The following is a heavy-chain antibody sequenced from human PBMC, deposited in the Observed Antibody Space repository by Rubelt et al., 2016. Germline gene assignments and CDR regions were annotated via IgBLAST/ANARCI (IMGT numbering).Heavy chain of an antibody. V-gene: IGHV1-3*01. D-gene: IGHD1-26*01. CDR3: ARVGGGSYFLDY. Sequence: AMHWVRQAPGQRLEWMGWINAGNGNTKYSQKFQGRVTITRDTSGSTAYMELRSLRSDDTAVYYCARVGGGSYFLDYWGQGTLVTVSS. CDR1: A. CDR2: INAGNGNT. J-gene: IGHJ4*02.